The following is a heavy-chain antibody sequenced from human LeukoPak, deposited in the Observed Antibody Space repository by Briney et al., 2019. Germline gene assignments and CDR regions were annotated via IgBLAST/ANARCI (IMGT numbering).Heavy chain of an antibody. D-gene: IGHD3-9*01. Sequence: GGSLRLSCEASGFTFSTYPMHWVRQAPDKGLEWVAMISHHGSNEYFADSVKGRFTISRDNSKNTVYLQMNNPRVEDTAIYYCARVHDTTGYYHYFDSWGQGTLVAVSS. CDR2: ISHHGSNE. V-gene: IGHV3-30*14. J-gene: IGHJ4*02. CDR1: GFTFSTYP. CDR3: ARVHDTTGYYHYFDS.